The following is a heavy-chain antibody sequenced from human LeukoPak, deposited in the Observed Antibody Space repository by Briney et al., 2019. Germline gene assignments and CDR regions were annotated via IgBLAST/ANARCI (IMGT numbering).Heavy chain of an antibody. J-gene: IGHJ4*02. CDR2: ISSNGGST. CDR1: GFTFSIYA. D-gene: IGHD6-13*01. V-gene: IGHV3-23*01. Sequence: GGSLRLSCAASGFTFSIYAMSWVRQATGKGLGWVSAISSNGGSTYYADSVKGRFTISRDNSKNTLYLQMNSLRAEDTAVYYCAKTRPLDSSSWSHGDYWGQGTLVTVSS. CDR3: AKTRPLDSSSWSHGDY.